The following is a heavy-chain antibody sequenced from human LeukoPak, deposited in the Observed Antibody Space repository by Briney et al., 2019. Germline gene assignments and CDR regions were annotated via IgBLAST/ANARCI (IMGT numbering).Heavy chain of an antibody. CDR3: AGSYVSRSFDY. V-gene: IGHV3-66*01. CDR1: GFTFSNNY. J-gene: IGHJ4*02. CDR2: IYRGGST. D-gene: IGHD3-16*01. Sequence: TGGSLRLSCAASGFTFSNNYMSWVRQAPGKGLDWVSIIYRGGSTYYADSVKDRFTISRDNSKNTVYLQMNSLSAEDTAVYYCAGSYVSRSFDYWGQGTLVTVSS.